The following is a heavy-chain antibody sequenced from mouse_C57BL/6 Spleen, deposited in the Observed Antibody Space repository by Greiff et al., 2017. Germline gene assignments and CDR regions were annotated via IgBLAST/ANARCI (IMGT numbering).Heavy chain of an antibody. V-gene: IGHV5-16*01. D-gene: IGHD1-1*01. CDR2: INYDGGST. J-gene: IGHJ2*01. Sequence: DVKLVESEGGLVQPGSSVKLSCTASGFTFRDYYMAWVRQVPEKGLEWVANINYDGGSTYYVDTLKSRFLSSRDNAKNILYLQMSSLKSEDTATYYCANTPVPSLYFDYWGQGTTLTVSS. CDR1: GFTFRDYY. CDR3: ANTPVPSLYFDY.